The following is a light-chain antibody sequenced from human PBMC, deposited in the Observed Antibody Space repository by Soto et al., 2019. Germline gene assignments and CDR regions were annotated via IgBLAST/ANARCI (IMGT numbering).Light chain of an antibody. J-gene: IGLJ2*01. V-gene: IGLV1-40*01. CDR2: DNT. CDR3: QSFDKYLSAVV. CDR1: SSDIGAGYR. Sequence: QSVLTHPPSVSGAPGERVTISCTGSSSDIGAGYRVRWYQQVPGTAPKLLIYDNTNRPSGVSVRFSGSKSGTSASLAISGLQAEDEADYYCQSFDKYLSAVVFGGGTKVTVL.